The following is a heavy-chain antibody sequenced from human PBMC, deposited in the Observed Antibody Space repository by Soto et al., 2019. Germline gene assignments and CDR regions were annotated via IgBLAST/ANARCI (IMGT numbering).Heavy chain of an antibody. CDR3: AKERSSYGDYLDY. J-gene: IGHJ4*02. V-gene: IGHV3-74*01. Sequence: GGSLRLSCAASGFTFSNYWMHWVRQAPGKGLVWVSRINTDGSATAYADSVKGRFTISRDNAKNTLYLQMNSLRAEDTAVYYCAKERSSYGDYLDYWGQGTLVTDSS. CDR2: INTDGSAT. D-gene: IGHD4-17*01. CDR1: GFTFSNYW.